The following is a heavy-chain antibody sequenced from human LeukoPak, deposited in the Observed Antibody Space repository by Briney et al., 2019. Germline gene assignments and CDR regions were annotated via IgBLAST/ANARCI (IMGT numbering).Heavy chain of an antibody. D-gene: IGHD3-9*01. CDR1: GFTFSSYG. V-gene: IGHV3-30*18. CDR2: ISYDGSNK. CDR3: AKGGEKYFDEYYFDY. J-gene: IGHJ4*02. Sequence: GGSLRLSCAASGFTFSSYGMHWVRQAPGKGLEWVAVISYDGSNKYYADSVKGRFTISRDNSKNTLYLQMNSLRAEDTAVYYCAKGGEKYFDEYYFDYWGQGTLVTVSS.